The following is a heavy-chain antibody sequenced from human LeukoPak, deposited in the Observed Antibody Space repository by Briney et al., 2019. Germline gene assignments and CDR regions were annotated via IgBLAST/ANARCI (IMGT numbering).Heavy chain of an antibody. CDR3: ARPWLY. D-gene: IGHD5-12*01. Sequence: SETLSLTCTVSGGSISNYYWSWIRQSPGKGLEWIGYIYYSGSTNYNPSLKSRVMMSVDASKNQFFLRLTSVTAADSAVYYCARPWLYWGQGILVTVSS. CDR1: GGSISNYY. V-gene: IGHV4-59*01. J-gene: IGHJ4*02. CDR2: IYYSGST.